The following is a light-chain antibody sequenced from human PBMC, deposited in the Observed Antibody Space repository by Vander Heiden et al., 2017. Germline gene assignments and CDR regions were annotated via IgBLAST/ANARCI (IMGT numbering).Light chain of an antibody. Sequence: DIQMTQSPSSLSASVGDRVTITCQASQDISNYLNWYQQKPGKVPKLLIYDASNLETGVPSRFSGSGSGTDFTFTISSLQPEDFATYYCQQGDNLPFTFGHGTKVDI. CDR2: DAS. V-gene: IGKV1-33*01. CDR3: QQGDNLPFT. J-gene: IGKJ3*01. CDR1: QDISNY.